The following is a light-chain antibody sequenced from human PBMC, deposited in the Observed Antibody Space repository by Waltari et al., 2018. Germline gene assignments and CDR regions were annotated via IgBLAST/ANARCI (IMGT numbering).Light chain of an antibody. J-gene: IGKJ4*01. CDR1: QSVKNN. Sequence: DIQMTQSPSTLSASVGDRVTIACRASQSVKNNLAWYQQKQGKAPKVLIHKASRLESGVPSRFSGSGYGTEFTLTISSLQPDDFAIYYCQEYDSLPVTFGGGTRVEIK. V-gene: IGKV1-5*03. CDR3: QEYDSLPVT. CDR2: KAS.